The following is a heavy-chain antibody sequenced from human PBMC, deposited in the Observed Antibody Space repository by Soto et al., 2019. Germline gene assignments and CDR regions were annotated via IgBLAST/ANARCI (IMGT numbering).Heavy chain of an antibody. J-gene: IGHJ6*02. V-gene: IGHV3-33*08. CDR2: IWYDGSNK. CDR3: ARRCSSTSCYTPYYYGMDV. D-gene: IGHD2-2*02. Sequence: QVQLVESGGGVVQPGRSLRLSCAASGFSFGSYGMHWVRQAPGKGLEWVAVIWYDGSNKYYADSVKGRFTISRDNSKNTLYLQMNSLRAEDTAVYYCARRCSSTSCYTPYYYGMDVWGQGTTVTVSS. CDR1: GFSFGSYG.